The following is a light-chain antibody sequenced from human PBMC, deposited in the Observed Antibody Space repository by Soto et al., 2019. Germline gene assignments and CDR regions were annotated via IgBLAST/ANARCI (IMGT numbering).Light chain of an antibody. CDR1: QSISNS. CDR2: GAS. V-gene: IGKV3-15*01. Sequence: EIVMTQSPASLSVSPGETATLSCRASQSISNSLAWYQQKPGQAPSLLIYGASTRATGIPARFSGSGSGTEFTLPISSLQSEDSALYYCQQYNSWPPRTFGPGTKLEIK. J-gene: IGKJ2*01. CDR3: QQYNSWPPRT.